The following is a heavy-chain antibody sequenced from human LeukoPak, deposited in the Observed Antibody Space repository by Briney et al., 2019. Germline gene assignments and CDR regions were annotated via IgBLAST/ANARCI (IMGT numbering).Heavy chain of an antibody. J-gene: IGHJ4*02. CDR2: ISYDGSNK. D-gene: IGHD3-22*01. V-gene: IGHV3-30-3*01. CDR3: ARDRAYYYDSSGPFDY. Sequence: GGSLRLSCAASGFTFSSYAMHWVRQAPVKGLEWVAVISYDGSNKYYADSVKGRFTISRDNSKNTLYLQMNSLRAEDTAVYYCARDRAYYYDSSGPFDYWGQGTLVTVSP. CDR1: GFTFSSYA.